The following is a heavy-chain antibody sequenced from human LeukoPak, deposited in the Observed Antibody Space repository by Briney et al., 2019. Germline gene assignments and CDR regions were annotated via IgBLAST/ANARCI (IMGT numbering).Heavy chain of an antibody. CDR1: GFTVSSNY. D-gene: IGHD3-22*01. CDR3: AKDPYYYDSSGYYPQLAFDI. J-gene: IGHJ3*02. V-gene: IGHV3-53*01. Sequence: GGSLRLSCAASGFTVSSNYMSWVRQAPGKGLEWVSSTAPVHYADSVKGRFTISRDDSKNTLFLQMNSLRAEDTAVYYCAKDPYYYDSSGYYPQLAFDIWGQGTMVTVSS. CDR2: TAPV.